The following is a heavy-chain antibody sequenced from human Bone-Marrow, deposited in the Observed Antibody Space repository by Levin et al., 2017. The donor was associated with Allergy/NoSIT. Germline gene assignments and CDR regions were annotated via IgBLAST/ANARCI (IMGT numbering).Heavy chain of an antibody. CDR3: ARHGLRPYYSGVDV. Sequence: SETLSLTCTVTGGSISSTSYYWGWIRQPPGKGLEWIGTIHYTGSTYYNSSLESRISLSIDTSKSQFSLRLSSVTAADMAVYYCARHGLRPYYSGVDVWGQGTTVIVSS. J-gene: IGHJ6*02. CDR1: GGSISSTSYY. D-gene: IGHD3-3*01. CDR2: IHYTGST. V-gene: IGHV4-39*01.